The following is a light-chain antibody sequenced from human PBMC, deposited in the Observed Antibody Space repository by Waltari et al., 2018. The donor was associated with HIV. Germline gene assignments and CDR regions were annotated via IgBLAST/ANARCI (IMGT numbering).Light chain of an antibody. J-gene: IGLJ2*01. CDR2: LNH. V-gene: IGLV1-40*01. Sequence: PGSAPKLLIYLNHNRPAGVPARFSGSRSGSSASLAITGLRSEDEADYYCQSHDSSLSGSSVFGGGTKLTVL. CDR3: QSHDSSLSGSSV.